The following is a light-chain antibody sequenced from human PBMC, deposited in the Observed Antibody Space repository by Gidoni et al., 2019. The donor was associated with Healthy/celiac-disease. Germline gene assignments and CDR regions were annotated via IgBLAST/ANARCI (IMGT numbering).Light chain of an antibody. Sequence: DIQMTQSTSSLSAFVGDRVTITSRASQIISIYLNWYHQKPGKAPKLLIYAASRLQSGVPSRFSGSGSRTDFTLTISSLQPEDFATYYCQQTYSTPYTFGQGTKLEIK. CDR1: QIISIY. CDR3: QQTYSTPYT. CDR2: AAS. V-gene: IGKV1-39*01. J-gene: IGKJ2*01.